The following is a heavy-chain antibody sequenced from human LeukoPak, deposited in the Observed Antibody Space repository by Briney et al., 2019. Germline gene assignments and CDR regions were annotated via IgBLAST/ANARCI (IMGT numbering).Heavy chain of an antibody. CDR1: GGSISSYY. V-gene: IGHV4-59*01. J-gene: IGHJ4*02. CDR2: ISYSGST. CDR3: ARVYYYGSSGNYFDY. D-gene: IGHD3-22*01. Sequence: PSETLSLTCTVSGGSISSYYWSWIRQPPGKGLEWIGYISYSGSTNYNPSLKSRVTISKDMSKNQFSLKLSFVTAADTAVYYCARVYYYGSSGNYFDYWGQGTLVTVSS.